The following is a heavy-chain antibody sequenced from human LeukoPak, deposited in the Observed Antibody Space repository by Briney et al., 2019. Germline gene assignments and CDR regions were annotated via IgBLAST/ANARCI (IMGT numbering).Heavy chain of an antibody. CDR3: AKDLGLARTYSYGEGDYFDY. V-gene: IGHV3-23*01. D-gene: IGHD5-18*01. CDR1: GFTFSSYA. CDR2: ISGSGGST. J-gene: IGHJ4*02. Sequence: GGSLRLSCAASGFTFSSYAMSWVRQAPGKGLEWVSAISGSGGSTYYADSVKGRFTISRDNSKNTLYLQMNSLRAEDTAVYYCAKDLGLARTYSYGEGDYFDYWGQGTLVTVSS.